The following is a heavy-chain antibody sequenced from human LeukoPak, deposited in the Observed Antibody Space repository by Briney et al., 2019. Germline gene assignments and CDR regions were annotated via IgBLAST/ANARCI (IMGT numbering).Heavy chain of an antibody. CDR3: ARGRSSRITMIVAVPRGYYMDV. CDR2: INHSGST. J-gene: IGHJ6*03. CDR1: GGSFSGYY. V-gene: IGHV4-34*01. D-gene: IGHD3-22*01. Sequence: SETLSLTCAVYGGSFSGYYWSWIRQPPGKGLEWIGEINHSGSTNYNPSLKSRVTISVDTSKNQFSLKLSSVTAADTAVYYCARGRSSRITMIVAVPRGYYMDVWGKGTTVTVSS.